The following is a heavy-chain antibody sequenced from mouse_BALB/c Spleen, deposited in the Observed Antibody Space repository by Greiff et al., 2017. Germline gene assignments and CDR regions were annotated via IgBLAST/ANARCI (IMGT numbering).Heavy chain of an antibody. CDR3: TRCPSYDGFDY. J-gene: IGHJ2*01. D-gene: IGHD2-12*01. CDR2: IYPGNSDT. CDR1: GYTFTSYW. V-gene: IGHV1-5*01. Sequence: EVQLQQSGTVLARPGASVKMSCKASGYTFTSYWMHWVKQRPGQGLEWIGAIYPGNSDTSYNQKFKGKAKLTAVTSTSAAYMELSSLTNEDSAVYYCTRCPSYDGFDYWGQGTTLTVSS.